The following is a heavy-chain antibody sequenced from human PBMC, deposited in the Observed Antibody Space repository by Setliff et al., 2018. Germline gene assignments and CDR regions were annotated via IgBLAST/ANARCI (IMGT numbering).Heavy chain of an antibody. CDR2: IQTSGTT. Sequence: PSETLSLTCTVSGGSISRYHWSWIRQPPGKGLEWIGYIQTSGTTNYNPSLKSRVTISVETSNNQLSLKLTSVSAADTAVYYCARAYYYASGNSHNYYMDVWGKGTAVTVSS. V-gene: IGHV4-4*08. CDR3: ARAYYYASGNSHNYYMDV. J-gene: IGHJ6*03. CDR1: GGSISRYH. D-gene: IGHD3-10*01.